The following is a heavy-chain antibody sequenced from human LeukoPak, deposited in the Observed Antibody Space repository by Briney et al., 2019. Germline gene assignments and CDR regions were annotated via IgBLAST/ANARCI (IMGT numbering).Heavy chain of an antibody. J-gene: IGHJ4*02. CDR2: INTNTGNP. D-gene: IGHD1-20*01. CDR1: GYTFTNYA. Sequence: ASVKVSCKASGYTFTNYAMHWVRQAPGQGLEWMGWINTNTGNPTYAQGFTGRFVFSLDTSVSTAYLQISSLKAEDTAVYYCAMGLTATTGLGDYWGQGTLVTVSS. V-gene: IGHV7-4-1*02. CDR3: AMGLTATTGLGDY.